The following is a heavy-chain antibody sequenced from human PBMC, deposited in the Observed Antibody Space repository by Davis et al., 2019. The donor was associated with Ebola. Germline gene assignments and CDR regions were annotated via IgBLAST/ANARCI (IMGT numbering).Heavy chain of an antibody. Sequence: AASVKVSCKASGYTFTSYYMHWVRQAPGQGLEWMGIINPSGGSTSYAQKFQGRVTMTRDTSTSTVYMELSSLRSEDTAVYYCAREGITTLLRPWFDPWGQGTLVTVSS. CDR1: GYTFTSYY. V-gene: IGHV1-46*01. J-gene: IGHJ5*02. CDR2: INPSGGST. D-gene: IGHD3-16*01. CDR3: AREGITTLLRPWFDP.